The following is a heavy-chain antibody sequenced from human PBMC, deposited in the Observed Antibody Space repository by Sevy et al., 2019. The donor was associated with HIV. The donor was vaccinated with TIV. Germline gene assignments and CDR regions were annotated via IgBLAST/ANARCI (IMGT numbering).Heavy chain of an antibody. CDR1: GFTFSSYS. V-gene: IGHV3-21*01. CDR3: ARASGEDDAFDI. CDR2: ISSSSSYI. J-gene: IGHJ3*02. D-gene: IGHD3-10*01. Sequence: GGSLRLSCAASGFTFSSYSMNWVRQAPGKGLEGVSSISSSSSYIYYADSVKGRFTISRDNAKNSLYLQMNSLRAEDTAVYYCARASGEDDAFDIWGQGTMVTVSS.